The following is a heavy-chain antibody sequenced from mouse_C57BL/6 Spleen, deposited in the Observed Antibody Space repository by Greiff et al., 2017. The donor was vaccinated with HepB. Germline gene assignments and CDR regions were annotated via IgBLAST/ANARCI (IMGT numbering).Heavy chain of an antibody. V-gene: IGHV1-47*01. CDR1: GYTFTTYP. Sequence: VQLQESGAELVKPGASVKMSCKASGYTFTTYPIEWMKQNHGKSLEWIGNFHPYNDDTKYNEKFKGKATLTVEKSSSTVYLELSRLTSDDSAVYYCARLGNYDYYAMDYWGQGTSVTVSS. CDR2: FHPYNDDT. J-gene: IGHJ4*01. D-gene: IGHD2-1*01. CDR3: ARLGNYDYYAMDY.